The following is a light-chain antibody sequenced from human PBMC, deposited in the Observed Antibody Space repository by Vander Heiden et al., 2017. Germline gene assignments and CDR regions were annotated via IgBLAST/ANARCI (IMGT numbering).Light chain of an antibody. CDR2: SAS. J-gene: IGKJ4*01. V-gene: IGKV3-15*01. Sequence: AMTQFPATLSVSLAGRATLSCRASQSVSSNIAWYQQKPGQAPRLLLYSASTRATGIPARFTGSGSGTEFSLTISILQSEDVAVYFCQQVNKWPLTFGGGTKVELK. CDR3: QQVNKWPLT. CDR1: QSVSSN.